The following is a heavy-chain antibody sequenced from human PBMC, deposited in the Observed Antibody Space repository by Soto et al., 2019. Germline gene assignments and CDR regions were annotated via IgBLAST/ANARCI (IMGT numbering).Heavy chain of an antibody. CDR1: GGTFSSYA. D-gene: IGHD3-22*01. CDR2: IIPIFGTA. J-gene: IGHJ3*02. Sequence: QVQLVQSGAEVKKPGSSVKVSWKASGGTFSSYASSWVRQAPGQWLEWMGGIIPIFGTANYAQKFQGRVTITADECTSTAYMVLSSLRSEDTAVYYCASLGGYLKDAFDIWGQGTMVTVSS. V-gene: IGHV1-69*12. CDR3: ASLGGYLKDAFDI.